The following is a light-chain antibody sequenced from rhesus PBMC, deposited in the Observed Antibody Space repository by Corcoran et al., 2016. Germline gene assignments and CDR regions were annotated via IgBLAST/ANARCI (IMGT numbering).Light chain of an antibody. J-gene: IGKJ1*01. CDR1: QDIRRY. CDR3: LQHYSYPRT. CDR2: AAS. V-gene: IGKV1-28*01. Sequence: DIQMTQSPSSLSASVGDTVTITCRASQDIRRYLNWFQQKPGKAPELLIYAASSFESGVPSRFSGSGSGTEFPLAISSLQPEDFAVYCCLQHYSYPRTIGQGTKVEV.